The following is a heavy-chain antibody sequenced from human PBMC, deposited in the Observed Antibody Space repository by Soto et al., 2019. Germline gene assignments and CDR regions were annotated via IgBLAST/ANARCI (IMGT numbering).Heavy chain of an antibody. V-gene: IGHV3-74*01. CDR1: GFTFSSYW. CDR2: INSDGSST. D-gene: IGHD1-26*01. Sequence: GGSLRLSCAASGFTFSSYWMHWVRQAPGKGLVWVSRINSDGSSTSYADSVKGRFTISRDNAKNTLYLQMNSLRAEDTAVYYCARASYSDCPDYWGQETLVTVSS. CDR3: ARASYSDCPDY. J-gene: IGHJ4*02.